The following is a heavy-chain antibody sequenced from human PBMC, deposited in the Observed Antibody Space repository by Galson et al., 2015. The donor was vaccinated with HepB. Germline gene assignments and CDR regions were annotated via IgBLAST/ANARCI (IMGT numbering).Heavy chain of an antibody. J-gene: IGHJ4*02. V-gene: IGHV4-39*01. CDR3: ASRASLSYYFDY. CDR1: GGSISSSSYY. CDR2: IYYSGST. D-gene: IGHD3-16*02. Sequence: LSLTCTVSGGSISSSSYYWGWIRQPPGKGLEWIGSIYYSGSTYYNPSLKSRVTISVDTSKNQFSLKLSSVTAADTAVYYCASRASLSYYFDYWGQGTLVTVSS.